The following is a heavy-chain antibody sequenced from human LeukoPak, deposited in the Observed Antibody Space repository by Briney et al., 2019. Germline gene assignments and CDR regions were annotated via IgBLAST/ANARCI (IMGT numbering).Heavy chain of an antibody. CDR3: ARGPWLQLALRYFDR. D-gene: IGHD3-9*01. V-gene: IGHV3-30*04. CDR1: EFTFSTYA. J-gene: IGHJ4*02. CDR2: ISDDGSNE. Sequence: GGSLRLSCAASEFTFSTYAMHWVRQAPGKGLEWVAVISDDGSNEYYADSVKGRFTISRDNSKNTLYLQMNSLRAEDTAVYYCARGPWLQLALRYFDRWGQGTLVTVSS.